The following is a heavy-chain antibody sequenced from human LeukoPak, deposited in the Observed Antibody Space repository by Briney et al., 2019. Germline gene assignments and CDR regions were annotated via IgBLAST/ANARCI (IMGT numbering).Heavy chain of an antibody. V-gene: IGHV3-74*01. CDR1: GFTFNNYW. CDR2: INAPGSDT. CDR3: ARVPNWFDP. Sequence: GGSLTLSCVASGFTFNNYWMHWVRQAPGKGLEWVSRINAPGSDTSYAGSVKGRFTISRDNARNTLYLHMTSLRAEDTAVYYCARVPNWFDPWGQGTLVTVFS. J-gene: IGHJ5*02.